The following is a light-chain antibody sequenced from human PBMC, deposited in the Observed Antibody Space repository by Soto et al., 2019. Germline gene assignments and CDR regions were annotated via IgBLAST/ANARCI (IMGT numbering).Light chain of an antibody. J-gene: IGKJ4*01. CDR3: QQYASSLLT. CDR1: QSVSSSY. V-gene: IGKV3-20*01. CDR2: GAS. Sequence: DIVMTQSPATLSLSPGERATLSCRASQSVSSSYLAWYQQKPGQAPRLLIYGASSRATGIPDRFSGSGSGTDFTLTITRLEPEDSAVYYCQQYASSLLTFGGGTKVDIK.